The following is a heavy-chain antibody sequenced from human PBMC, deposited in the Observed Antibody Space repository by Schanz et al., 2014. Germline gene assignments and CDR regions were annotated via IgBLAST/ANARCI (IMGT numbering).Heavy chain of an antibody. CDR2: ISNSGTTI. CDR1: GFTFSNYG. V-gene: IGHV3-48*03. Sequence: VQLVESGGGVVQPGRSLRLSCEASGFTFSNYGMNWVRQAPEKGLEWVSCISNSGTTIYYADSVKGRFTISRDNAKNYLYLQMNSLRAEDTALYYCARDSGSSSWYPSDYWGQGTLVTVSS. J-gene: IGHJ4*02. CDR3: ARDSGSSSWYPSDY. D-gene: IGHD6-13*01.